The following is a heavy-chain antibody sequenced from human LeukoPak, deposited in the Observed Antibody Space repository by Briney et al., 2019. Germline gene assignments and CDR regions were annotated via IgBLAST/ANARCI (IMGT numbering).Heavy chain of an antibody. D-gene: IGHD3-10*01. Sequence: KPSETLSLTCTVSGGSISSSSYYWGWIRQPPGKGLEWIGSIYHSGSTYYNPSLKSRVTISVDTSKNQFSLKLSSVTAADTAVYYCARLRGFGGYDYYMDVWGKGTTVTVSS. V-gene: IGHV4-39*01. CDR3: ARLRGFGGYDYYMDV. J-gene: IGHJ6*03. CDR2: IYHSGST. CDR1: GGSISSSSYY.